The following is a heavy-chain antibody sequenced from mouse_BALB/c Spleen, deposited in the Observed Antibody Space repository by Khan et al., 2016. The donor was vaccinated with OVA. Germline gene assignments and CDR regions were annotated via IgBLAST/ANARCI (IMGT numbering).Heavy chain of an antibody. CDR3: ARGGWDVFAY. CDR1: GYIFTDYV. V-gene: IGHV1-77*01. J-gene: IGHJ3*01. D-gene: IGHD4-1*01. CDR2: IYPGSDST. Sequence: QVRLQQSGPELVKPGASVKMSCKASGYIFTDYVMNWVKQRTGQGLEWIGQIYPGSDSTYYNEKFKDKATLTADRSSSTAYMKLNSLASEGSAVYYCARGGWDVFAYWGQGTLVTVSA.